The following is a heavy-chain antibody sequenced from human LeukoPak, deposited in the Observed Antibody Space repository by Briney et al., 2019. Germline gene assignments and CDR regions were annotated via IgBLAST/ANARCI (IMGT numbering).Heavy chain of an antibody. CDR3: ARGDLVVVVGTVNFDY. Sequence: GASVKVSCKAFGYSFSSYGINWVRQAPGQGLEWMGWISANNGNTDYAQKLQGRVTMTTDTSTTTAYMELRSLRSDDTAVYYCARGDLVVVVGTVNFDYWGQGTLVTVSS. CDR1: GYSFSSYG. J-gene: IGHJ4*02. CDR2: ISANNGNT. D-gene: IGHD2-15*01. V-gene: IGHV1-18*01.